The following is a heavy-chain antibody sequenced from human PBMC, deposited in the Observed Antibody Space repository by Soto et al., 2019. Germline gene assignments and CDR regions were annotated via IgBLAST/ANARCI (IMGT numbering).Heavy chain of an antibody. J-gene: IGHJ6*02. CDR1: GYTFTSYA. V-gene: IGHV1-3*01. CDR3: AGPCVPYYGMDV. Sequence: QVQLVQSGAEVKKPGASVKVSCKASGYTFTSYAMHWVRQAPGQRLEWMVWINAGNGNTKYSQKFQGRVTITRDTSASTAYMELSSLRSEDPAVYYCAGPCVPYYGMDVWGQGTTVTVSS. CDR2: INAGNGNT. D-gene: IGHD2-2*01.